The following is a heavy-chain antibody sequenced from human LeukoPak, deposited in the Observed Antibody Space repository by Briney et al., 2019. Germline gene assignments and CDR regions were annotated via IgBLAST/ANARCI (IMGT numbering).Heavy chain of an antibody. CDR1: GFTFSSYA. J-gene: IGHJ4*02. CDR2: SSGSGGST. D-gene: IGHD3-10*01. V-gene: IGHV3-23*01. CDR3: AKGGYYYGSGKFDY. Sequence: GGSLRLSCAASGFTFSSYAMSWVRQAPGKGLEWVSASSGSGGSTYYAESVKGRSTISRDNSKNTLYLQMNSLRAEDTAVYYCAKGGYYYGSGKFDYWGQGTLVTVSS.